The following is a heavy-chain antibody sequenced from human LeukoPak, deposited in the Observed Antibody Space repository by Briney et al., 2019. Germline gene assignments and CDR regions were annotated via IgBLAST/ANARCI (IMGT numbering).Heavy chain of an antibody. CDR1: GFTFSSYS. Sequence: GGSLRLSCAASGFTFSSYSMNWVRQAPGKGLEWVSSISSSSSYIYYADSVKGRFTISRDNSKNTLYLQMNSLRAEDTAVYYCAKDARSSTSCYANWGQGTLVTVSS. V-gene: IGHV3-21*01. J-gene: IGHJ4*02. D-gene: IGHD2-2*01. CDR2: ISSSSSYI. CDR3: AKDARSSTSCYAN.